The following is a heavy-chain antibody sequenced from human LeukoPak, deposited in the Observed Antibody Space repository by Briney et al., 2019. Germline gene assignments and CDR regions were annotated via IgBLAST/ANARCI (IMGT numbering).Heavy chain of an antibody. CDR1: GGSISSSNW. CDR3: ARDGGYCSGGNCFDAFDI. V-gene: IGHV4-4*02. D-gene: IGHD2-15*01. CDR2: IYHSGST. Sequence: SGTLSLTCAVSGGSISSSNWWSWVRQPPGKGLEWIGEIYHSGSTNYNPSLKSRVTISVDTSKNQFSLKLSSVTAADTAVYYCARDGGYCSGGNCFDAFDIWGQGTMVTVSS. J-gene: IGHJ3*02.